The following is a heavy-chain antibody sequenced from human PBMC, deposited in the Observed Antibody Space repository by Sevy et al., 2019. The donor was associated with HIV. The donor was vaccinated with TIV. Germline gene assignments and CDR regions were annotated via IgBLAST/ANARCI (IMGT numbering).Heavy chain of an antibody. CDR1: GGSISSGGYY. Sequence: SETLSLTCTVSGGSISSGGYYWSWIRQHPGKGLEWIGYIYYSGSTYYNPSLKSRVTISVDTSKNQFSLKLSSVTAAETVVYYCARARTWDSSGYYRGYFDYWGQGTLVTVSS. J-gene: IGHJ4*02. CDR2: IYYSGST. D-gene: IGHD3-22*01. CDR3: ARARTWDSSGYYRGYFDY. V-gene: IGHV4-31*03.